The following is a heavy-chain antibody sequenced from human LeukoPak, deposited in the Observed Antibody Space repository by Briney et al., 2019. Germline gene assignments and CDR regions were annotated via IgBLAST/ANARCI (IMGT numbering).Heavy chain of an antibody. CDR2: ISSSSSTI. J-gene: IGHJ3*02. V-gene: IGHV3-48*01. CDR1: GFTFSSYS. D-gene: IGHD3-10*01. CDR3: ARDRYYYGGNAFDI. Sequence: HPGGSLRLSCAASGFTFSSYSMNWVRQAPGKGLEWVSYISSSSSTIYYADSVKGRFTISRDNAKNSLYLQMNSLRAEDTAVYYCARDRYYYGGNAFDIWGQGTMVTVSS.